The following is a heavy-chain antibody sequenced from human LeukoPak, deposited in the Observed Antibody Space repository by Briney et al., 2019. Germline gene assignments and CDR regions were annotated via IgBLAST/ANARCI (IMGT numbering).Heavy chain of an antibody. CDR1: GGSISSYY. V-gene: IGHV4-59*01. J-gene: IGHJ3*02. Sequence: PSETLSLTCTVSGGSISSYYWSWIRQPPGKGLEWIGYIYYRGSTNYNPSLKSRVTISVDTSKNQFSLKLSSVTAADTAVYYCARLDYGGAFDIWGQGTMVTVSS. D-gene: IGHD4-17*01. CDR3: ARLDYGGAFDI. CDR2: IYYRGST.